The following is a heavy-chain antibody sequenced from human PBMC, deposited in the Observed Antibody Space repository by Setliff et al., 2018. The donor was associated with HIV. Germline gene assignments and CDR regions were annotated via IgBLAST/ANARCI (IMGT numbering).Heavy chain of an antibody. D-gene: IGHD3-9*01. J-gene: IGHJ5*02. Sequence: ASVKVSCKASGYTFTSYGISWVRQAPGQGLEWMGWISAYNGNTNYAQKLQGRVTMTTDTSMSTAYMALGRLRSDDTAVYYWAGYALRYFDWLGSWFDPWGQGTLVTVSS. CDR3: AGYALRYFDWLGSWFDP. CDR2: ISAYNGNT. CDR1: GYTFTSYG. V-gene: IGHV1-18*01.